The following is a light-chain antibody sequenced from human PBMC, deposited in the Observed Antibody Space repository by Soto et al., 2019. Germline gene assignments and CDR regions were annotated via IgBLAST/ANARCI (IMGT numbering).Light chain of an antibody. V-gene: IGLV2-14*01. J-gene: IGLJ1*01. Sequence: QSVLTQPRSVSGSPGQSVTISCTGTNSDVGGYNYVSWYQQYPGKAPKLMIYEVSNRPSGVSNRFSGSKSGNTASLTISGLQAEDEADYYCSSYTSSSTRVFGTGTKVTVL. CDR2: EVS. CDR3: SSYTSSSTRV. CDR1: NSDVGGYNY.